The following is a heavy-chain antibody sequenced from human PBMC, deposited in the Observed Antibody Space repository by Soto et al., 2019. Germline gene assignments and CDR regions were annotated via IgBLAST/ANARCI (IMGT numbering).Heavy chain of an antibody. Sequence: QVQLVQSGAEVKKPGASVKVSCKASGYPFTSYGISWVRQAPGQGLEWMGWLSAYNGNTKYAQKFQGRVTMTTDTASSTSYMELRSLTSDDTAVDYCARDLGGSYYAPFCYWGQGTLVTVSS. V-gene: IGHV1-18*01. CDR3: ARDLGGSYYAPFCY. CDR1: GYPFTSYG. D-gene: IGHD1-26*01. J-gene: IGHJ4*02. CDR2: LSAYNGNT.